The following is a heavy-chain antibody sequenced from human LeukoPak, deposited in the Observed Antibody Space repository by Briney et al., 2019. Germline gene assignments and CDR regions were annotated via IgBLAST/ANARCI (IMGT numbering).Heavy chain of an antibody. V-gene: IGHV4-31*03. CDR3: ARAHWGAYYFDY. D-gene: IGHD7-27*01. Sequence: SETLSLTCTVSGGSISSGGYYWSWIRQHPGKGLEWIGYIYYSGSTYYNPSPKSRVTISVDTSKNQFSLKLSSVTAADTAVYYCARAHWGAYYFDYWGQGTLVTVSS. CDR1: GGSISSGGYY. J-gene: IGHJ4*02. CDR2: IYYSGST.